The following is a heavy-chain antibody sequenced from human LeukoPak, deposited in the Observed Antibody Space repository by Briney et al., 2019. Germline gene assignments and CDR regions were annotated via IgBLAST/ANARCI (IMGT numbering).Heavy chain of an antibody. CDR2: IYSGDSDT. Sequence: GESLKISCKGSGYSFTSYWIGWVRQMPGKGLEWMGIIYSGDSDTRYSPSFQGQVTISADKSISTAYLQWSSLKASDTAMYYCARRVYSATLVSPFDYWGQGTLVTVSS. V-gene: IGHV5-51*01. D-gene: IGHD5-18*01. CDR1: GYSFTSYW. J-gene: IGHJ4*02. CDR3: ARRVYSATLVSPFDY.